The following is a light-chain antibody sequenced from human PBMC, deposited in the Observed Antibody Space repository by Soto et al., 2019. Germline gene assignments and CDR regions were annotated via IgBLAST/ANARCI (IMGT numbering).Light chain of an antibody. J-gene: IGKJ2*01. CDR2: GAS. V-gene: IGKV3-20*01. Sequence: EIVLTQSPGTLSLSPGERATLSCRASQSVSSSYLAWYQQKPGQAPRLLIYGASSRATGIPDRFSGSGSGTDFAITISSLEPEDFAAYYCQQYDSSPPYTFGQGTKLEIK. CDR1: QSVSSSY. CDR3: QQYDSSPPYT.